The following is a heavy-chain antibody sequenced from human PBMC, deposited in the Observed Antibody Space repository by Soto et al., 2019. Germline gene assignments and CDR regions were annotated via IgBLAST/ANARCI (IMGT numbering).Heavy chain of an antibody. CDR2: ISSSSSYT. J-gene: IGHJ5*02. Sequence: GGSLRLSCAASGFTFSDYYMSWIRQAPGKGLEWVSYISSSSSYTNYADSVKGRFTISRDNAKNSLYLQMNSLRAEDTAVYYCARDGCSSTSCYDGWFDPWGQGTLVTVSS. V-gene: IGHV3-11*06. CDR1: GFTFSDYY. D-gene: IGHD2-2*01. CDR3: ARDGCSSTSCYDGWFDP.